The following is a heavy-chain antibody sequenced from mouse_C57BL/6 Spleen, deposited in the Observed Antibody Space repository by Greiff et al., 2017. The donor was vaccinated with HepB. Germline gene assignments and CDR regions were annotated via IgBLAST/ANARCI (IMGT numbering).Heavy chain of an antibody. V-gene: IGHV5-15*04. D-gene: IGHD1-1*01. J-gene: IGHJ2*01. CDR1: GFTFSDYG. Sequence: EVKVEESGGGLVQPGGSLKLSCAASGFTFSDYGMAWVRQAPRKGPEWVAFISTLAYSNYYADTVTGRFTISRENAKNTLYLGMSSLRSEDTAMYYCARRGDYGPFDYWGQGTTLTVSS. CDR2: ISTLAYSN. CDR3: ARRGDYGPFDY.